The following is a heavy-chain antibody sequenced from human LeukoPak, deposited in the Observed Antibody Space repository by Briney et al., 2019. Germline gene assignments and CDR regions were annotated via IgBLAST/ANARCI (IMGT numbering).Heavy chain of an antibody. D-gene: IGHD5-18*01. CDR3: ARDLVDTAMVTSGYFDL. J-gene: IGHJ2*01. Sequence: GGSLRLSCAASGFTFSDYYMSWIRQAPGKGLEWVSYISSSGSTIYYADSVKGRFTISRDNAKNSLYLQMNSLRAEDTAVYYCARDLVDTAMVTSGYFDLWGRGTLVTVSS. CDR1: GFTFSDYY. V-gene: IGHV3-11*01. CDR2: ISSSGSTI.